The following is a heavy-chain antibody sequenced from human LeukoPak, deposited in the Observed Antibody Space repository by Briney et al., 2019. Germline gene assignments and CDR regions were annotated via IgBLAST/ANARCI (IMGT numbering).Heavy chain of an antibody. CDR2: IYYSGST. CDR3: ASLGYCSSTSCYDFDY. CDR1: GGSISSHY. D-gene: IGHD2-2*03. V-gene: IGHV4-59*11. Sequence: SETLSLTCTVSGGSISSHYWSWIRQPPGKGLEWIGYIYYSGSTNYNPSLKSRVTISVDTSKNQFSLKLSSVTAADTAVYYCASLGYCSSTSCYDFDYWGQGTLVTVSS. J-gene: IGHJ4*02.